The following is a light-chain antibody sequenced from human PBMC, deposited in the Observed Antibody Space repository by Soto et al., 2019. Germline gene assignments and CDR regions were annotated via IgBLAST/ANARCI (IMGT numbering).Light chain of an antibody. V-gene: IGKV1-27*01. CDR3: QKYNSAPQT. CDR1: QGISNY. J-gene: IGKJ1*01. Sequence: DIQMTQSPSSLSASVGDRVTITCRASQGISNYFAWYQQKPGKVPKLLIYAATTLKSGVPSRFSGSATGTDFTNTNSSLQPEDDATYYCQKYNSAPQTFGQWTQVEI. CDR2: AAT.